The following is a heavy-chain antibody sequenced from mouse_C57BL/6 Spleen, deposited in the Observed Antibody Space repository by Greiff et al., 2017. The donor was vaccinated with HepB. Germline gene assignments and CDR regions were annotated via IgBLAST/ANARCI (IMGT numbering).Heavy chain of an antibody. J-gene: IGHJ1*03. D-gene: IGHD1-1*02. CDR1: GFSLTSYG. CDR3: ARGNGYWYFDV. CDR2: IWSGGST. V-gene: IGHV2-2*01. Sequence: VKVVESGPGLVQPSQSLSITCTVSGFSLTSYGVHWVRQSPGKGLEWLGVIWSGGSTDYNAAFISRLSISKDNSKSQVFFKMNSLQADDTAIYYCARGNGYWYFDVWGTGTTVTVSS.